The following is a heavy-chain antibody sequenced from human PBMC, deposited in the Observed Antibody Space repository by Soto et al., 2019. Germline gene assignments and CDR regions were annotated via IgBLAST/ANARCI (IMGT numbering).Heavy chain of an antibody. D-gene: IGHD3-3*01. J-gene: IGHJ4*02. Sequence: EVQLVESGGGLVQPGGSLRLSCAASGFTFGNNWMSWVRQAPGKGLEWVANIKRDGSEKYYVDSVKGRFAISRENAKNTLYLQMNSLRADDTAVYYCASLEWESSGYADYRGQGTLVTVSS. CDR1: GFTFGNNW. V-gene: IGHV3-7*03. CDR2: IKRDGSEK. CDR3: ASLEWESSGYADY.